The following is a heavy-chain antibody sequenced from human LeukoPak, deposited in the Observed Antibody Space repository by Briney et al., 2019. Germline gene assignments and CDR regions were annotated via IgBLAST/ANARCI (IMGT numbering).Heavy chain of an antibody. D-gene: IGHD2-8*01. CDR2: ISGSGDTT. CDR3: AKVLMYSYYGLDI. J-gene: IGHJ6*02. Sequence: GGSRRLSCAASGFMFSSYAMSWVRQAPGKGLEWVSTISGSGDTTYYADSVKGRFTISRDNPKNTLFLQMSSLQAEDTAVYYCAKVLMYSYYGLDIWGQGTTVTVSS. CDR1: GFMFSSYA. V-gene: IGHV3-23*01.